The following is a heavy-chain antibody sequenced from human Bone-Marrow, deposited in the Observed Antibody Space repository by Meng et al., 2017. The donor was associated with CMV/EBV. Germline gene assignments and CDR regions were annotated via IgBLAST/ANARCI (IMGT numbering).Heavy chain of an antibody. V-gene: IGHV4-34*01. CDR2: VQYSGKA. CDR1: GGSPSGYF. J-gene: IGHJ4*02. Sequence: QVRLQPWGAGLLKPSETLSLKCAVDGGSPSGYFWGWILKPPGKGLEWIGEVQYSGKANYNPSLKSRVTISVDRSKNQFSLMLSSVTAADTALYYCARNRGKSDFDCWGQGTLVTVSS. CDR3: ARNRGKSDFDC.